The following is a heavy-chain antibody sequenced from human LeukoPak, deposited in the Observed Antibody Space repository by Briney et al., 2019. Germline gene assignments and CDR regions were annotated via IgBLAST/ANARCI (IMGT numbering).Heavy chain of an antibody. CDR3: ARLGELSSDDY. D-gene: IGHD3-16*02. J-gene: IGHJ4*02. Sequence: GASVKVSCKASGYTFTSYDINWVRQATGQGPEWMGWMNPNSGDTGHAQKFRGRVSITRNTSISTAYMELSSLVSEDTAVYYCARLGELSSDDYWGQGTPVTVSS. CDR2: MNPNSGDT. CDR1: GYTFTSYD. V-gene: IGHV1-8*03.